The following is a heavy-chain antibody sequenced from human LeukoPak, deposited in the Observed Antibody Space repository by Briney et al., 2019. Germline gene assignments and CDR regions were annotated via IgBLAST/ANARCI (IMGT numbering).Heavy chain of an antibody. J-gene: IGHJ3*02. CDR3: ARDHVGEDSGAFDI. CDR2: IKEDGSEK. D-gene: IGHD3-10*01. V-gene: IGHV3-7*03. Sequence: TGGSLRLSCVASGFTFNYYWMSWVRQAPGKGLEWVANIKEDGSEKYYVDSVKGRFTISRDNSKNTLYLQMNSLRAEDTAVYYCARDHVGEDSGAFDIWGQGTMVTVSS. CDR1: GFTFNYYW.